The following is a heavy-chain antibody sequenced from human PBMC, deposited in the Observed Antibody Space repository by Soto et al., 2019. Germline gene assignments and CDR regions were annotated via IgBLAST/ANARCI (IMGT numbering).Heavy chain of an antibody. CDR1: GDSISSGDYY. D-gene: IGHD1-26*01. CDR3: ARDLKGRELGFDY. J-gene: IGHJ4*02. V-gene: IGHV4-30-4*01. Sequence: PSETLSLTCTVSGDSISSGDYYWSWIRQPPGKGLEWIGYIYYSGSTYYNPSLKSRVTISVDTSKNQFSLKLSSVTAADTAVYYCARDLKGRELGFDYWGQGTQVTVSS. CDR2: IYYSGST.